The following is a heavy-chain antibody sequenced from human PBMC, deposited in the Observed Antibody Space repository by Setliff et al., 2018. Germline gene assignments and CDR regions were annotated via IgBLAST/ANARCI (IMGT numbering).Heavy chain of an antibody. Sequence: PGGSLRLSCSASGFTFSDYSMNWVRQAPGKGLEWVSYISSSYTIYYADSVKGRFTLSRDNAKNSLYLQMDSLRAEDTAVYYCARNWVTAQHYYYGMDVWGQGTTVTV. V-gene: IGHV3-48*04. CDR1: GFTFSDYS. CDR3: ARNWVTAQHYYYGMDV. J-gene: IGHJ6*02. CDR2: ISSSYTI. D-gene: IGHD2-21*02.